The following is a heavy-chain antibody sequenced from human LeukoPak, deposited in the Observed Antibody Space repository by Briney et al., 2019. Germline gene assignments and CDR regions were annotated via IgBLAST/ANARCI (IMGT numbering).Heavy chain of an antibody. V-gene: IGHV1-69*13. CDR1: GGTFGSYG. CDR2: IIPIFDTA. J-gene: IGHJ4*02. D-gene: IGHD5-18*01. Sequence: ASVKVSCKASGGTFGSYGISWVRQAPGQGLEWMGGIIPIFDTANYAQNFQGRVTITADESTSTAYMELRSLKSEDTAVYFCARDPRGYNAYGVFDSWGQGTLVTVSS. CDR3: ARDPRGYNAYGVFDS.